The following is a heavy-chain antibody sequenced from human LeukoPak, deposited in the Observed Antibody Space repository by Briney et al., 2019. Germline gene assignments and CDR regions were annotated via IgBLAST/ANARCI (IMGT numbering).Heavy chain of an antibody. CDR3: ARDGQQQGLDI. Sequence: PGGSLRLSCAASGFTFSSYAMSWVRQAPGKGLEWVSSISSSSSYIYYADSVKGRFTISRDNAKNSLYLQMNSLRAEDTAVYYCARDGQQQGLDIWGQGTMVTVSS. J-gene: IGHJ3*02. CDR1: GFTFSSYA. CDR2: ISSSSSYI. D-gene: IGHD6-13*01. V-gene: IGHV3-21*01.